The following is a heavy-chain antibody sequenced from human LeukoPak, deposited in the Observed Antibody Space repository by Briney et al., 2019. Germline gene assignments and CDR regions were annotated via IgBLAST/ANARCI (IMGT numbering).Heavy chain of an antibody. Sequence: ASVKVSCKASGYTFTSYGISWVRQAPGQGLEWMGWISAYNGNTNYAQKLQGRVTMTTDTSTSTAYMELRSLRSDDTAVYYCARDRRLITTVRGASDYWGQGTLVTVSS. CDR1: GYTFTSYG. V-gene: IGHV1-18*01. J-gene: IGHJ4*02. CDR3: ARDRRLITTVRGASDY. CDR2: ISAYNGNT. D-gene: IGHD3-10*01.